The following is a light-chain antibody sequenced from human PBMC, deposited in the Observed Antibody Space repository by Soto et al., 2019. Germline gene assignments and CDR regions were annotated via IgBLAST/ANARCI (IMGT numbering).Light chain of an antibody. Sequence: PRSVSGSPGQSVTISCTGTSSDVGGYNYVSWYQQHPGKAPKLMIYDVSKRPSGVPDRFSGSKSGNTASLTISGLQAEDEAAYYCCSYAGRYTYVFGTGTKVTV. J-gene: IGLJ1*01. V-gene: IGLV2-11*01. CDR1: SSDVGGYNY. CDR3: CSYAGRYTYV. CDR2: DVS.